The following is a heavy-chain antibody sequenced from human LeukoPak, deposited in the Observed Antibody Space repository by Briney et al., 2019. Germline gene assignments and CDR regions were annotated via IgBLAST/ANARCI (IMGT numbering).Heavy chain of an antibody. CDR3: ARDPGYYDSSSAPLG. CDR1: GGSLSSSSYY. Sequence: SETLSLTCTVSGGSLSSSSYYWGWIRQPPGKGLEWIGSIYYSGSTYYNPSLKSRVTISVDTSKNQFSLKLSSVTAADTAVYYCARDPGYYDSSSAPLGWGQGTLVTVSS. J-gene: IGHJ4*02. D-gene: IGHD3-22*01. V-gene: IGHV4-39*07. CDR2: IYYSGST.